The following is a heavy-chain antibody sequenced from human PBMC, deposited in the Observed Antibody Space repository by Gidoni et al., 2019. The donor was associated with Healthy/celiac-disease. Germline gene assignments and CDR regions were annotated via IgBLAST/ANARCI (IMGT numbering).Heavy chain of an antibody. CDR1: GYTFTSYY. D-gene: IGHD2-15*01. CDR3: ASESRGGYHPPAHYYGMXV. Sequence: QVQLVQSGAAVKKPGASVKVSCKASGYTFTSYYMHWVRQAPGQGLEWMGIINPSGGSTSYAQKFQGRVTMTRDTSTSTVYMELSSLRSEDTAVYYCASESRGGYHPPAHYYGMXVWGKGTTVTVSS. V-gene: IGHV1-46*03. CDR2: INPSGGST. J-gene: IGHJ6*04.